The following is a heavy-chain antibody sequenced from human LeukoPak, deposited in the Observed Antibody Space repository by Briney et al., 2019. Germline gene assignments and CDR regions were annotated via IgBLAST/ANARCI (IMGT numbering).Heavy chain of an antibody. Sequence: GGSLRLSCAASGFTFSSYAMTWVRQAPGKGLEWVSSISAGAGTYYADSVASRFTVSRDNSKNILYLQMNSLRAEDTAVYYCAKEPKYSSSYYSDYWGQGTLVTVSS. D-gene: IGHD6-13*01. CDR3: AKEPKYSSSYYSDY. V-gene: IGHV3-23*01. CDR1: GFTFSSYA. J-gene: IGHJ4*02. CDR2: ISAGAGT.